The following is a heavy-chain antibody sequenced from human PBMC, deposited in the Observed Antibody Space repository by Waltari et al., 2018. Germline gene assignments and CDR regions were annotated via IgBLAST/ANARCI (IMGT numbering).Heavy chain of an antibody. CDR3: ARVRRIAARPSGGFDY. J-gene: IGHJ4*02. Sequence: QVQLQQWGAGLLKPSETLSLTCAVYGGSFSGYYWSWIRQPPGKGLEWIGEINHSGSTKYNPSLKSRVTIAVDTSKNQFSLKLSSVTAADTAVYYCARVRRIAARPSGGFDYWGQGTLVTVSS. CDR2: INHSGST. CDR1: GGSFSGYY. V-gene: IGHV4-34*01. D-gene: IGHD6-6*01.